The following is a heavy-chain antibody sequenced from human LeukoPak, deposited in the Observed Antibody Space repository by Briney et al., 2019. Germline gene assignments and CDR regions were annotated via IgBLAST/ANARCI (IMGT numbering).Heavy chain of an antibody. V-gene: IGHV1-2*02. Sequence: ASVKVSCKASGYTFTDYYMHWVRQAPGQGLEWMGWINPNSGGTNYAQKFQGRVTMTRDTSISTAYMELSRLRSDDAAVYYCARDAVTMVRGVPPRYWGQGTLVTVSS. D-gene: IGHD3-10*01. CDR1: GYTFTDYY. J-gene: IGHJ4*02. CDR2: INPNSGGT. CDR3: ARDAVTMVRGVPPRY.